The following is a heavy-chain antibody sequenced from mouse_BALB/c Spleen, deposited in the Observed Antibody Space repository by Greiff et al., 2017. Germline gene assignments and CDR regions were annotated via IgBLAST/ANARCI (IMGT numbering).Heavy chain of an antibody. CDR3: ARERDGYPAWFAY. V-gene: IGHV3-2*02. Sequence: EVKLMESGPGLVKPSQSLSLTCTVTGYSITSDYAWNWIRQFPGNKLEWMGYISYSGSTSYNPSLKSRISITRDTSKNQFFLQLNSVTTEDTATYYCARERDGYPAWFAYWGQGTLVTVSA. CDR1: GYSITSDYA. D-gene: IGHD2-3*01. CDR2: ISYSGST. J-gene: IGHJ3*01.